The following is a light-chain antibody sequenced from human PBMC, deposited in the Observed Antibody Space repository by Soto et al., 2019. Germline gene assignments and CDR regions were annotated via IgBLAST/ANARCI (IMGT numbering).Light chain of an antibody. CDR3: QQSYSTPLLT. J-gene: IGKJ4*01. V-gene: IGKV1-39*01. Sequence: DIQITQSPSSLSASVGDRVGITCPSSQSISSYLNWYQQKPGKAPKLLIYAASSLQSGVPSRFSGSGSGTDFTLTISSLQPEDFATYYCQQSYSTPLLTYGGGTKVDIK. CDR1: QSISSY. CDR2: AAS.